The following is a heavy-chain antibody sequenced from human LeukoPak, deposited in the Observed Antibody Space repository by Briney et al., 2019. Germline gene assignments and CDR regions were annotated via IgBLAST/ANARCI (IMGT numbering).Heavy chain of an antibody. J-gene: IGHJ4*02. CDR3: AKSHHRYFEILDF. D-gene: IGHD3-9*01. CDR2: ISSSGSTI. CDR1: GFTFSSYE. V-gene: IGHV3-48*03. Sequence: PGGSLRLSCAASGFTFSSYEMNWVRQAPGKGLEWVSYISSSGSTIYYADSVKGRFTSSRDNAKNSMYLQMNSLRAEDTAIYYCAKSHHRYFEILDFWGQGSLVTVSS.